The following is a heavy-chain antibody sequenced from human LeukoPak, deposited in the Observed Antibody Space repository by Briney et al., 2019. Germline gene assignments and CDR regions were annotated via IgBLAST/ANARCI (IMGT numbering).Heavy chain of an antibody. CDR1: GFTFSSYW. J-gene: IGHJ4*02. CDR2: IRQDGSTS. V-gene: IGHV3-7*03. D-gene: IGHD5-18*01. Sequence: GGSLRLSCAASGFTFSSYWMTWVRQTPGKGLEWVANIRQDGSTSYYVDSVRGRFTISRDNAKNSLYLQMNSLRAEDTAVYYCAKMSGYSYGSEAYYFDYWGQGTLVTVSS. CDR3: AKMSGYSYGSEAYYFDY.